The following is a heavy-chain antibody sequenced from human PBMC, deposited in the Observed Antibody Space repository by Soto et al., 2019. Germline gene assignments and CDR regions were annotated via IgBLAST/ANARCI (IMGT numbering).Heavy chain of an antibody. CDR2: TLYRSSKWYN. CDR1: GDSVSTNIAA. J-gene: IGHJ6*02. Sequence: QVPLQQSGPGLVKPSQTLSLTCAISGDSVSTNIAAWSWIRQSPSRGLEWLGRTLYRSSKWYNEYAVSVKSLMTINPATSKSQFSLLLNSVTPEHTAVYYCARDAAPTLNYPHGMEVWGQGTAVTVSS. V-gene: IGHV6-1*01. CDR3: ARDAAPTLNYPHGMEV. D-gene: IGHD1-7*01.